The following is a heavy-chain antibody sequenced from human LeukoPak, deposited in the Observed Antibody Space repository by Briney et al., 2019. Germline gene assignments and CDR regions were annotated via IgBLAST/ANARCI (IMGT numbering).Heavy chain of an antibody. CDR2: IYYSGST. Sequence: SETLSLTCTVSGGSISSYYWRWIRQPPGKGLEWIGYIYYSGSTNYNPSLKSRVTISVDTSKNQFSLKLSSVTAADTAVYYCARGSGYDSSAPLFDYWGQGTLVTVSS. CDR3: ARGSGYDSSAPLFDY. D-gene: IGHD3-22*01. V-gene: IGHV4-59*01. CDR1: GGSISSYY. J-gene: IGHJ4*02.